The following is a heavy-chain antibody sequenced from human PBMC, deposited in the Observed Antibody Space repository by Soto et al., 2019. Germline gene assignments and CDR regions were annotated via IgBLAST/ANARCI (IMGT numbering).Heavy chain of an antibody. CDR3: ARPICGGDCYDAFDI. J-gene: IGHJ3*02. CDR2: INPNRGGT. D-gene: IGHD2-21*02. Sequence: ASVKVSCKASGYTFTGYYMHWVRQAPGQGLEWMGWINPNRGGTNYAQKFQGWVTMTRDTSISTAYMELSRLRSDDTAVYYCARPICGGDCYDAFDIWGQGTMVTVSS. V-gene: IGHV1-2*04. CDR1: GYTFTGYY.